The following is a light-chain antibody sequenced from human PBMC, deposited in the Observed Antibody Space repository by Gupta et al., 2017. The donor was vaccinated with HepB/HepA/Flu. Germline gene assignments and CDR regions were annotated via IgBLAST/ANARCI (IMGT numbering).Light chain of an antibody. CDR2: LEGSGSY. CDR1: SGHSSYI. CDR3: ETWDSNTRV. Sequence: QPVLPQSSSASASLGSSVKLTCTLSSGHSSYIIAWHQQQPGKAPRYLMKLEGSGSYNKGSGVPDRFSGSSSGADRYLTISNRQSEDEADYYCETWDSNTRVFGGGTKLTVL. J-gene: IGLJ3*02. V-gene: IGLV4-60*03.